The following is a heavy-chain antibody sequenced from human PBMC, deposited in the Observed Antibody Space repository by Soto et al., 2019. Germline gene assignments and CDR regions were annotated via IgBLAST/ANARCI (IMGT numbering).Heavy chain of an antibody. CDR1: GYTFTSYY. V-gene: IGHV1-46*01. D-gene: IGHD3-16*02. Sequence: ASVKVSCKASGYTFTSYYMHWVRQAPGQGLEWMGIINPSGGSTSYAQKFQGRVTMTRDTSTSTVYMELSSLRSEDTAVYYCARGVRDYDYVWGSYQIDYWGQGTLVTVS. J-gene: IGHJ4*02. CDR2: INPSGGST. CDR3: ARGVRDYDYVWGSYQIDY.